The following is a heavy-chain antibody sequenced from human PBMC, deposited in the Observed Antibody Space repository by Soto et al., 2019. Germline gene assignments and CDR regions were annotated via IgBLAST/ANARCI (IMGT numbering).Heavy chain of an antibody. J-gene: IGHJ5*02. CDR3: ARQASGYYSGWFDP. V-gene: IGHV4-39*01. Sequence: QLLLQESGPGLVKPSETLSLTCTVSGGSILDSTYYWAWIRQSPGKGLEWIGTIFYSGGTFYTPSLKSRVTISVDTSNNQFSLQLSSVTAADTAVYYRARQASGYYSGWFDPWGQGTLVTVSS. CDR2: IFYSGGT. CDR1: GGSILDSTYY. D-gene: IGHD3-22*01.